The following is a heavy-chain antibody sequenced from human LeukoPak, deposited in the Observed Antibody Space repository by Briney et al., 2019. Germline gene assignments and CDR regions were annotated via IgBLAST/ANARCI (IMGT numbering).Heavy chain of an antibody. Sequence: PGGSLRLSCAASRFTFNTYGMHWVRQAPGKGLEWVALIWYDGSKKYYADSLRGRFTISRDNAKNTLYLQMNSLRAEDTAVYYCARGRAGNYYNHNDYWGQGTLVTVSS. J-gene: IGHJ4*01. CDR3: ARGRAGNYYNHNDY. CDR1: RFTFNTYG. D-gene: IGHD3-10*01. V-gene: IGHV3-33*03. CDR2: IWYDGSKK.